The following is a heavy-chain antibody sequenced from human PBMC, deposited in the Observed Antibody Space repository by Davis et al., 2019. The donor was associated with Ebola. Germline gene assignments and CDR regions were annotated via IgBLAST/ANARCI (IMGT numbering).Heavy chain of an antibody. CDR3: AKALFRDGYNPDNY. CDR2: INSDGSST. V-gene: IGHV3-74*01. J-gene: IGHJ4*02. CDR1: GFTFSSYW. D-gene: IGHD5-24*01. Sequence: GESLKISCAASGFTFSSYWMHWVRQAPGKGLVWVSRINSDGSSTSYADSVKGRFTISRDNSKNTLYLQMNSLRTEDTALYYCAKALFRDGYNPDNYWGQGTLVTVSS.